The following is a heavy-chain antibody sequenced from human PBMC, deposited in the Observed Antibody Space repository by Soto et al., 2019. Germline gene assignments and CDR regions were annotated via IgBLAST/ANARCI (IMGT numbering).Heavy chain of an antibody. V-gene: IGHV1-46*01. CDR1: GYTFTSYN. CDR3: XXXXGRFGELYWFDP. D-gene: IGHD3-10*01. Sequence: QVQLVQSGAEVKKPGASVKVSCKASGYTFTSYNMHWVRQAPGQGLEWVGMINPLGFSTTYAQKFRGRVTMTRDTSTSTVYMELTNLRSDDTAVXXXXXXXGRFGELYWFDPWGQGTLVTVSP. J-gene: IGHJ5*02. CDR2: INPLGFST.